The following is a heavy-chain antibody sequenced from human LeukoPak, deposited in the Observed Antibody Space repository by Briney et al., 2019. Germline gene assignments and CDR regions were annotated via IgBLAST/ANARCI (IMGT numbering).Heavy chain of an antibody. D-gene: IGHD2-2*01. CDR2: ISYDGSNK. Sequence: GGSLRLSCAASGFTFSSYGMHWVRQAPGKGLEWVAVISYDGSNKYYADSVKGRFTISRDNSKNTLYLQMNSLRAEDTAVYYCAKDLRGSSSTSCYPGYWGQGTLVTVSS. CDR3: AKDLRGSSSTSCYPGY. V-gene: IGHV3-30*18. J-gene: IGHJ4*02. CDR1: GFTFSSYG.